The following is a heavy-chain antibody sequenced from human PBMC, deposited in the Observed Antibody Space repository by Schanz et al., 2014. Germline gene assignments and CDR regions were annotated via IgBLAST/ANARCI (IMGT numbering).Heavy chain of an antibody. J-gene: IGHJ4*02. CDR1: GFTFSDYY. CDR2: ISDSGDST. D-gene: IGHD2-2*01. CDR3: AKVAPAATYLDS. V-gene: IGHV3-11*01. Sequence: QVQLVDSGGGLVKPGGSLRLSCAASGFTFSDYYMTWIRQAPGKGLEWVSDISDSGDSTHYADSVKGRFTISRDNAKNSLFLQMNSLSAEDTAVYYCAKVAPAATYLDSWGQGTLATVSS.